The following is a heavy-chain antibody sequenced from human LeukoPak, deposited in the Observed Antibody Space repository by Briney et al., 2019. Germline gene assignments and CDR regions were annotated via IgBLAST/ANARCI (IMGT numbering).Heavy chain of an antibody. CDR1: AFTAITND. CDR3: ARGVEPLAANALAY. D-gene: IGHD1-14*01. Sequence: PPQSRRPSCAASAFTAITNDITCVRQPHRNWLEWVAVLYSDGNTKYADSVQGRFTMSRDNSKSTLYLEMNRLSPDDTAVYYCARGVEPLAANALAYWGQGTLVTVSS. V-gene: IGHV3-53*01. CDR2: LYSDGNT. J-gene: IGHJ4*02.